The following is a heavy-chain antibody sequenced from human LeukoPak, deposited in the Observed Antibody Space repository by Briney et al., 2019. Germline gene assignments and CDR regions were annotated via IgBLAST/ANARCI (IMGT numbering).Heavy chain of an antibody. CDR2: ISTNGGST. Sequence: GGPLRLSCAASGFXFSEYSIHWVRQAPGKGLEYVSAISTNGGSTYYANSVKGRFTISRDDPKNTLDLQMGSLRPEDMAVYYCARGFRYYGSGIDYWGQGTLVTVSS. J-gene: IGHJ4*02. V-gene: IGHV3-64*01. D-gene: IGHD3-10*01. CDR1: GFXFSEYS. CDR3: ARGFRYYGSGIDY.